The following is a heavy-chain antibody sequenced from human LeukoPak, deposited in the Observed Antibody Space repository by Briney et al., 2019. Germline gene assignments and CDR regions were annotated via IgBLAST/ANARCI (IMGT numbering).Heavy chain of an antibody. Sequence: PSETLSLTCSVAGGSIRNHFWSWIRLSPGKGLEWIGNTYYTTNPNYNPSLASRVTISIDTSKDQLSLKLNSVTAADTAVYYCARDRNYFDAWGQGTRVTVSS. D-gene: IGHD4-11*01. CDR2: TYYTTNP. CDR3: ARDRNYFDA. V-gene: IGHV4-59*11. J-gene: IGHJ5*02. CDR1: GGSIRNHF.